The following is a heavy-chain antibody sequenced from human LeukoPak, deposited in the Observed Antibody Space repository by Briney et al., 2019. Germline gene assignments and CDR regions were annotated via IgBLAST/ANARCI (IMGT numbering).Heavy chain of an antibody. CDR1: GGTFSSYA. J-gene: IGHJ4*02. Sequence: SVKVSCKASGGTFSSYAISWVRQAPGQGLGWMGGIIPIFGTANYAQKFQGRVTITADESTSTAYMELSSLRSEDTAVYYCATPGGFGELLAFDYWGQGTLVTVSS. V-gene: IGHV1-69*13. D-gene: IGHD3-10*01. CDR2: IIPIFGTA. CDR3: ATPGGFGELLAFDY.